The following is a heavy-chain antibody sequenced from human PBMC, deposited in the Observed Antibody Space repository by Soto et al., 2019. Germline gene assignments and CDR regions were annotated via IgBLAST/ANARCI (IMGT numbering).Heavy chain of an antibody. J-gene: IGHJ4*02. CDR1: GFTFSSYA. Sequence: PGGSLRLSCAASGFTFSSYAMHWVRQAPGKGLEWVAVISYDGSNKYYADSVKGRFTISRDNSKNTLYLQMNGLRAEDTAVYYCARDRRVSMIVVAPGVLDYWGQGT. CDR3: ARDRRVSMIVVAPGVLDY. D-gene: IGHD3-22*01. V-gene: IGHV3-30-3*01. CDR2: ISYDGSNK.